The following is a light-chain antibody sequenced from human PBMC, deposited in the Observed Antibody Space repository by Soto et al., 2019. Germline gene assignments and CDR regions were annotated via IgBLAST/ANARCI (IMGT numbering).Light chain of an antibody. V-gene: IGKV1-5*01. CDR1: QSIGNW. Sequence: DIQMTQSPSTLSASVGDRVTITCRASQSIGNWLAWYQQKPGKAPKLLIYDASSFQSGVPSRFSGSGSGTDFTLSISSLQPEDFATYYCQQSYRTPLVGPGTKGDIK. J-gene: IGKJ3*01. CDR2: DAS. CDR3: QQSYRTPL.